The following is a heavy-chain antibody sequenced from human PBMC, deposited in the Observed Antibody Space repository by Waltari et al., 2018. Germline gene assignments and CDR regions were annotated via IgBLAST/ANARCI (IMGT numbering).Heavy chain of an antibody. V-gene: IGHV4-39*01. J-gene: IGHJ3*01. Sequence: QLQLQESGPAPVKPSESLSPTCSVSGGSIDTPKHYWSWIRQPPGQGLEWIGTISYAGTTYTNPSLRSRLTMSRDTSKNQLSLTLGSTTAADTAVYYCATYIGASVGTAAFDVWGQGTMVTVSS. D-gene: IGHD5-12*01. CDR3: ATYIGASVGTAAFDV. CDR1: GGSIDTPKHY. CDR2: ISYAGTT.